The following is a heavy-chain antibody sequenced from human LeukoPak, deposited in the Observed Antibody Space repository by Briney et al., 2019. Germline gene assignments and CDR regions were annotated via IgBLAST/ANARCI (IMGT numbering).Heavy chain of an antibody. CDR2: ISSSGSTI. CDR1: GFTFSSYE. D-gene: IGHD6-19*01. CDR3: ARGTQWLVTYYYYGMDV. Sequence: GGSLRLSCAASGFTFSSYEMNWVRQAPRKGLEGVSYISSSGSTIYYADSVKGRCTISRDNAKNSLYLQMNSLRAEDTAVYYCARGTQWLVTYYYYGMDVWGQGTTVTVSS. V-gene: IGHV3-48*03. J-gene: IGHJ6*02.